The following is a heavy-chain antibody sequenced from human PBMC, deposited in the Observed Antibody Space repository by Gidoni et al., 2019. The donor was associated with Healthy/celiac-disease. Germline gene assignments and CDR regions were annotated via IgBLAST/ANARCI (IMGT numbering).Heavy chain of an antibody. CDR3: ARLGRCSGGSCYSVLFYYYGMDV. CDR1: GFSFTSYW. J-gene: IGHJ6*02. V-gene: IGHV5-51*01. Sequence: EVQLVQSGAEVEKPGESLKISCQGSGFSFTSYWIGWVRQMPGKGLEWMGIIYPGDSDTRYSPSFQGQVTISADKSISTAYLQWSSLKASDTAMYYCARLGRCSGGSCYSVLFYYYGMDVWGQGTTVTVSS. CDR2: IYPGDSDT. D-gene: IGHD2-15*01.